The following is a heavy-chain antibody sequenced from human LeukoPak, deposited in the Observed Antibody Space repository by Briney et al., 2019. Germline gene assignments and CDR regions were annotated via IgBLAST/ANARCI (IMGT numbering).Heavy chain of an antibody. CDR1: AFIFSSYG. CDR3: LPRLTSGSYYNNFDY. CDR2: IRYDEASK. Sequence: GGSLRLSSAASAFIFSSYGMHWVRQAPGKGLEWVAFIRYDEASKYYADSVKGRFTISRDNSKNTLYLQMNSLKAEHRAVYYWLPRLTSGSYYNNFDYWGQGTLVTVSS. V-gene: IGHV3-30*02. D-gene: IGHD3-10*01. J-gene: IGHJ4*02.